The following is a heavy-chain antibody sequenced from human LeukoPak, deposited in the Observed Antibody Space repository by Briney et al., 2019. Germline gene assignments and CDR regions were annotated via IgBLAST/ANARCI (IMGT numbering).Heavy chain of an antibody. V-gene: IGHV4-59*01. CDR3: ARVRGAVAGDYYYGMDV. Sequence: PSETLSLTCTVSGGSISSYYWSWIRQPPGRGLEWIGYIYYSGSTNYNPSLKSRVTISVDTSKNQFSLKLSSVTAADTAVYYCARVRGAVAGDYYYGMDVWGQGTTVTVSS. CDR1: GGSISSYY. CDR2: IYYSGST. J-gene: IGHJ6*02. D-gene: IGHD6-19*01.